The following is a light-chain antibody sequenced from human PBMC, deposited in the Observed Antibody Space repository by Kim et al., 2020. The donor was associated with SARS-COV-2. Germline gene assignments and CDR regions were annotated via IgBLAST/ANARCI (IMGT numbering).Light chain of an antibody. CDR1: SLRSYY. CDR3: KSRDNSGNHVV. Sequence: ALGQTVKITCQGDSLRSYYASWYQQQPGQAPVLVIYGKNSRPSEIPDRFSDSSSGNTASLTITGTQAEDEADYYCKSRDNSGNHVVFGGGTKLTVL. CDR2: GKN. V-gene: IGLV3-19*01. J-gene: IGLJ3*02.